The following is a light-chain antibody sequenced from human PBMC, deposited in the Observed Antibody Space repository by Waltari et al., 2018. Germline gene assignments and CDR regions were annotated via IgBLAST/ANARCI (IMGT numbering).Light chain of an antibody. CDR1: QSLLHSNGYNY. V-gene: IGKV2-28*01. CDR2: LGS. CDR3: MQSLQTPDT. Sequence: DIVMTQSPLSLPVTPGEPASISCRSSQSLLHSNGYNYLHWFLQKPGQSPPLLIYLGSNRASGVPDRFSGSGSGTEFTRTISRVEAEDIGVYYCMQSLQTPDTFGQGTKLDIK. J-gene: IGKJ2*01.